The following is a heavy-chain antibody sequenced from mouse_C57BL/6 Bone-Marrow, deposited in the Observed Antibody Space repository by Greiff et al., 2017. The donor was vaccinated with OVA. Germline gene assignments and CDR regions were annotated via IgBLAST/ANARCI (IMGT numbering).Heavy chain of an antibody. D-gene: IGHD2-4*01. Sequence: QVQLQQPGTELVKPGASVKLSCKASGYTFTSYWMHWVKQRPGQGLEWIGNINPSNGGTNYNEKFKSKATLTVDKSSSTAYIQLSSLTSEDSAVYYCARGRLRRGYAMDYWGQGTSVTVSS. CDR1: GYTFTSYW. J-gene: IGHJ4*01. CDR2: INPSNGGT. CDR3: ARGRLRRGYAMDY. V-gene: IGHV1-53*01.